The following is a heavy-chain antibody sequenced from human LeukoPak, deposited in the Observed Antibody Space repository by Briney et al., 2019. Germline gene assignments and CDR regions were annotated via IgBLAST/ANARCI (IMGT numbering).Heavy chain of an antibody. D-gene: IGHD6-19*01. CDR2: IYYSGST. J-gene: IGHJ4*02. V-gene: IGHV4-59*01. Sequence: KPSETLSLTCTVSGGPISSYYWSWIRQPPGKGLEWIGYIYYSGSTNYNPSLKSRVTISVDTSKNQLSLKLSSVTAADTAVYYCARVKRDSSGWYSFNFDYWGQGTLVTVSS. CDR1: GGPISSYY. CDR3: ARVKRDSSGWYSFNFDY.